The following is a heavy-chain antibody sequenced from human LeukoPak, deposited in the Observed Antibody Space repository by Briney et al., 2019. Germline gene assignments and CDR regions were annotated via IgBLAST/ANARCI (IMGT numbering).Heavy chain of an antibody. CDR3: ARDYDRYYMDV. J-gene: IGHJ6*03. D-gene: IGHD3-3*01. V-gene: IGHV3-30*02. CDR2: VLYDGSLK. Sequence: PGGSLRLSCAASGFTFSRCDMHWVRQAPGKGLEWVAFVLYDGSLKYYADSVRGRVTISRDNSKNTLYLQMNSLRAEDTAVYYCARDYDRYYMDVWGKGTTVTVSS. CDR1: GFTFSRCD.